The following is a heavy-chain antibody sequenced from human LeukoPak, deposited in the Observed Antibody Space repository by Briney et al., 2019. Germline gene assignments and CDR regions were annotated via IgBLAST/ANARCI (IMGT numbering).Heavy chain of an antibody. J-gene: IGHJ4*02. V-gene: IGHV3-48*01. CDR3: ATDTYYSDTAAECDY. D-gene: IGHD3-22*01. Sequence: PGGSLRLSCAASGFTFTTCNMNWFRQAPGKGLEWISYISSTTKNVYYADSVRGGFTIYRENAKNSLYLQMNSLRAEDTAVYYCATDTYYSDTAAECDYWGQGTLVTVSS. CDR2: ISSTTKNV. CDR1: GFTFTTCN.